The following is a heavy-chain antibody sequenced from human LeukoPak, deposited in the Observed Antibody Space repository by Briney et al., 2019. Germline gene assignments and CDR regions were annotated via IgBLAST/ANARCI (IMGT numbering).Heavy chain of an antibody. CDR2: INHRGST. J-gene: IGHJ4*02. CDR1: GGSFSGYY. D-gene: IGHD4-17*01. Sequence: PSETLSLTCDVYGGSFSGYYWSWIRQPPGKGLEWIGEINHRGSTNYNPSLKSRVTISVDTSKNQFSLKLSSVTAADTAVYYCARGNDYGDYVLVYWGQGTLVTVSS. V-gene: IGHV4-34*01. CDR3: ARGNDYGDYVLVY.